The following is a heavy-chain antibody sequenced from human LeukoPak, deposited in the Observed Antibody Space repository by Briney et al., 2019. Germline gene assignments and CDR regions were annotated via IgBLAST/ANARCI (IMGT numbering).Heavy chain of an antibody. J-gene: IGHJ4*02. V-gene: IGHV3-30*02. D-gene: IGHD6-13*01. Sequence: GGSLRLSCAASGFTFSSYGMHWVRQAPGKGLEWVAFIRYDGSNKYYADSVKGRFTISRDNSKNTLYLQMNSLRAEDTAVYYCANSRGGGSSWYYFDYWGQGTLVTVSS. CDR3: ANSRGGGSSWYYFDY. CDR2: IRYDGSNK. CDR1: GFTFSSYG.